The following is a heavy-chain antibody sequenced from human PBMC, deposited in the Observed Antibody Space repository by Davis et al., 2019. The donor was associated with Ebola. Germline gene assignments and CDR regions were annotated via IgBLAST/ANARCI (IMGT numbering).Heavy chain of an antibody. D-gene: IGHD1-1*01. CDR3: ATNTSSTAGFDS. V-gene: IGHV4-38-2*01. Sequence: PSETLSLTCAVSGSSISSGFYWGWIRQPPGKGLEWIGSVYQSGDTHYNPSFKSRVTISADTSKNMFSLRLTSVTAADTAVYYCATNTSSTAGFDSWGQGTLVTVSS. J-gene: IGHJ4*02. CDR1: GSSISSGFY. CDR2: VYQSGDT.